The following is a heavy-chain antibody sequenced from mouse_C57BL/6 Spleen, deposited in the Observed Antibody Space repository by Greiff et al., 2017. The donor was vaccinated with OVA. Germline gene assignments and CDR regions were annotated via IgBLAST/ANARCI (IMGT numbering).Heavy chain of an antibody. V-gene: IGHV14-2*01. CDR3: ARSPGWTTVVVDY. Sequence: LVESGAELVKPGASVKLSCTASGFNIKDYYMHWVKQRTEQGLEWIGRIDPEDGETKYAPKFQGKATITADTSSNTAYLQLSSLTSEDTAVYYCARSPGWTTVVVDYWGQGTTLTVSS. CDR2: IDPEDGET. J-gene: IGHJ2*01. CDR1: GFNIKDYY. D-gene: IGHD1-1*01.